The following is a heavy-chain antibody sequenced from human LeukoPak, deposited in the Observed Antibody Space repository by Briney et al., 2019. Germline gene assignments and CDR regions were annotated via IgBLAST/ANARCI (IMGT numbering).Heavy chain of an antibody. D-gene: IGHD4-23*01. CDR2: ISSSSSYI. J-gene: IGHJ4*02. V-gene: IGHV3-21*01. CDR1: GLTFSSYS. Sequence: GGSLRLSCAASGLTFSSYSMNWVRQAPGKGLEWVSSISSSSSYIYYADSVKGRFTISRDNAKNSLYLQMNSLRAEDTAVYYCARDWGYGGNPGGTFDYWGQGTLVTVSS. CDR3: ARDWGYGGNPGGTFDY.